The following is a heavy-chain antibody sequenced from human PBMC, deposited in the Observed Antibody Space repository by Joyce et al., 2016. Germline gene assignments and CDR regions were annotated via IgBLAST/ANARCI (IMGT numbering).Heavy chain of an antibody. Sequence: QVQLVESGGGVVQPGRSLRLYCAVAGFRFSSYGMPWVRQAPGKGLEWVAVISYDGSNEYYADSVKGRFTISRDNSKNALYLQMHSLRTEDTAVFYCAKAGYDGSGFYFDSWGQGTLVTVSS. CDR1: GFRFSSYG. J-gene: IGHJ4*02. CDR3: AKAGYDGSGFYFDS. V-gene: IGHV3-30*18. D-gene: IGHD3-22*01. CDR2: ISYDGSNE.